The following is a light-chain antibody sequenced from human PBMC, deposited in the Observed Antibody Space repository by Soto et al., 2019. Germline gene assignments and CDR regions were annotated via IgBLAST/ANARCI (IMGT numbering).Light chain of an antibody. Sequence: EIVITQSPATLSVSPGERVTLSCRASQSVSSNLAWYQQKPGQAPSLLIYGAFTRATGIPARFSGRGSGADFTLTISSLEPEDFAVYYCQQRSDSITFGQGTRLEIK. CDR2: GAF. CDR3: QQRSDSIT. J-gene: IGKJ5*01. V-gene: IGKV3-11*01. CDR1: QSVSSN.